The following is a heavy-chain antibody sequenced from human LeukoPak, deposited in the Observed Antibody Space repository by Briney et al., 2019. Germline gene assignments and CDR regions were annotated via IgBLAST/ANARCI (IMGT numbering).Heavy chain of an antibody. V-gene: IGHV3-66*02. D-gene: IGHD3-3*01. CDR2: IYSGGST. CDR1: GFTVSSSY. Sequence: PGGSLRLSCAASGFTVSSSYMSWVRQAPGKGLEWVSVIYSGGSTCYADSVKGRFIISRDNSKNTLYLQMNSLRAEDTAVYYCARGENYDFWSGYSGIDYWGQGTLVTVSS. J-gene: IGHJ4*02. CDR3: ARGENYDFWSGYSGIDY.